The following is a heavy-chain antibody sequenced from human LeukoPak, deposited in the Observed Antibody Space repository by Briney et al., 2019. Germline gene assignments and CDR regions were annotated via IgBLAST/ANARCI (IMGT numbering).Heavy chain of an antibody. CDR3: ARELYQLLYVLGGAFDI. CDR1: GFTFSSYS. Sequence: PGGSLRLSCAASGFTFSSYSMNWVRQAPGKGLEWVSSISSSSSYIYYADSVKGRFTISRDNAKNSLYLQMNSLRAEDTAVYYCARELYQLLYVLGGAFDIWGQGTMVTVSS. CDR2: ISSSSSYI. V-gene: IGHV3-21*01. D-gene: IGHD2-2*02. J-gene: IGHJ3*02.